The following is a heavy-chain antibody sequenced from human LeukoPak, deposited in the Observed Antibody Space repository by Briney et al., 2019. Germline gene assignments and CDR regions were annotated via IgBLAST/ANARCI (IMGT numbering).Heavy chain of an antibody. CDR3: AKDAITSDWYDLDY. CDR1: GFTLSSYA. J-gene: IGHJ4*02. Sequence: PGGSLRLSCAASGFTLSSYAMSWVRQAPGKGLEWVSAISGSGDSTYYADSVKGRFTISRDNSKNTLYLQMNSLRAEDTAVYYCAKDAITSDWYDLDYWGQGTLVSVSS. V-gene: IGHV3-23*01. CDR2: ISGSGDST. D-gene: IGHD6-19*01.